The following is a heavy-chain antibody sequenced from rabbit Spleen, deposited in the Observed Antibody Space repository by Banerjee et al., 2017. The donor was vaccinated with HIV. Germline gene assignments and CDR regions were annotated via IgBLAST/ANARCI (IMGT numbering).Heavy chain of an antibody. CDR2: IYDGGSGST. D-gene: IGHD1-1*01. CDR3: TRSDSGNWLGYFNL. V-gene: IGHV1S40*01. J-gene: IGHJ4*01. CDR1: GFSFSSDYD. Sequence: QSLVESGGDLVKPVASLTLTCKASGFSFSSDYDMCWVRQAPGKGLEWIACIYDGGSGSTYYASWAKGRFTISKISSTTVTLQMTSLTAADTATYFCTRSDSGNWLGYFNLWGQGTLVTVS.